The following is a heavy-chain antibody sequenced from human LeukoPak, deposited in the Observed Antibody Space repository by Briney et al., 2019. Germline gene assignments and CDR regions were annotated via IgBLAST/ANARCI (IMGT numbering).Heavy chain of an antibody. CDR3: ARARIAAAGFKGPGDI. Sequence: PEASVKVSCKASGYTFTGYYMHWVRQAPGQGLEWMGWINPNSGGTNYAQKFQGRVTMTRDTSISTAYMELSRLRSDDTAVYYCARARIAAAGFKGPGDIWGQGTMVTVSS. D-gene: IGHD6-13*01. V-gene: IGHV1-2*02. CDR2: INPNSGGT. J-gene: IGHJ3*02. CDR1: GYTFTGYY.